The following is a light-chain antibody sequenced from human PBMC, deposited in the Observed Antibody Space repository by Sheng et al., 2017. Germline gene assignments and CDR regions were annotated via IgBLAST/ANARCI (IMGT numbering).Light chain of an antibody. CDR1: QSVSSN. V-gene: IGKV3-15*01. J-gene: IGKJ4*01. Sequence: EIVMTQSPATLSVSPGERATLSCRASQSVSSNLAWYQQKPGQAPRLLIYGASTRATGIPARFSGSGSGTEFTLTISSLQSEDFAVYYCQQCSIWPLTFGGGTKVEIK. CDR3: QQCSIWPLT. CDR2: GAS.